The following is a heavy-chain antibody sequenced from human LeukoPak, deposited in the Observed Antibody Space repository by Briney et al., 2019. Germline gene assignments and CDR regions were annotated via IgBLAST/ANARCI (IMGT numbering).Heavy chain of an antibody. D-gene: IGHD6-13*01. CDR3: ARDRDSSSWFGY. J-gene: IGHJ4*02. CDR2: IYSGGST. Sequence: PGGSLSLSCAASGFTVSKNYMSWVRQAPGKGLEWVSVIYSGGSTNYADSVKGRFSISRDNSKNTLYLQMNSLRVEDTAVYYCARDRDSSSWFGYWGQGTLVTVSS. CDR1: GFTVSKNY. V-gene: IGHV3-53*01.